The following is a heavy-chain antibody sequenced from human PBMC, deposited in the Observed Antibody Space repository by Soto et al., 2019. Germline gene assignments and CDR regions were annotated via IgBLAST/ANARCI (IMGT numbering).Heavy chain of an antibody. CDR2: IYYSGST. V-gene: IGHV4-39*01. D-gene: IGHD3-3*02. Sequence: QLQLQESGPGLVKPSETLSLTCTVSGGSISSSSYYWGWIRQPPGKGLEWIGSIYYSGSTYYNTSRKSRVTISVDTSKNQFSLKLSSVTAADTAVYYCASPKIAFYNWFDPWGQGTLVTVSS. J-gene: IGHJ5*02. CDR3: ASPKIAFYNWFDP. CDR1: GGSISSSSYY.